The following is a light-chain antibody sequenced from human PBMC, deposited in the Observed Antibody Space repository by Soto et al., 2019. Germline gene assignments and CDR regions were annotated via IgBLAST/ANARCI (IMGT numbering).Light chain of an antibody. CDR2: EVT. CDR1: SSDVGDYNY. Sequence: QSALTQPPSVSGSPGQSVTISCTGTSSDVGDYNYVSWYQHQPDKAPKLMICEVTKRPSGVPDRFSGSKSGNTASLTVSGLQAEDEADYYCSSYAGSNNFGVFGGGTQLTVL. CDR3: SSYAGSNNFGV. V-gene: IGLV2-8*01. J-gene: IGLJ2*01.